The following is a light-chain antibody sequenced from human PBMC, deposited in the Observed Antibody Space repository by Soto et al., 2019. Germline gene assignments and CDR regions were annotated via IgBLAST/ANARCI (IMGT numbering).Light chain of an antibody. V-gene: IGKV1-39*01. CDR2: AAS. J-gene: IGKJ1*01. CDR1: QSISSY. Sequence: DIQMTQSPSSLSASVGDRVTITCRASQSISSYLNWYQQKLGKAPKLLIYAASSLQSEVPSRFSGSGSGTDFTLTISSLQPEDFATYDCQQSYSTPRTFGQGTKVEIK. CDR3: QQSYSTPRT.